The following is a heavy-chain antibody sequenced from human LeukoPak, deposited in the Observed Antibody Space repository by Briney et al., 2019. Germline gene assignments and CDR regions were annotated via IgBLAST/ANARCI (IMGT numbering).Heavy chain of an antibody. Sequence: GESLKISCKGSGYSFTSYWIGWVRQMPGKGLEWMGIIYPGDSDTRYSPSFQGQVTISADKSISTAYLQWSSLKASDTAMYYCARGGDYGSGSYYNSDYYYGMDVWGKGTTVIVSS. CDR2: IYPGDSDT. V-gene: IGHV5-51*01. D-gene: IGHD3-10*01. CDR1: GYSFTSYW. CDR3: ARGGDYGSGSYYNSDYYYGMDV. J-gene: IGHJ6*04.